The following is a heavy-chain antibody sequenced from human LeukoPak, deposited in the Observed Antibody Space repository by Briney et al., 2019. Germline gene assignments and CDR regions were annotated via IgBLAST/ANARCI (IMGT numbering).Heavy chain of an antibody. CDR1: GFTFSSYA. CDR2: ISGSGGST. V-gene: IGHV3-23*01. J-gene: IGHJ4*02. CDR3: AKNQWLVPFYFDY. D-gene: IGHD6-19*01. Sequence: GGSLRLSCAASGFTFSSYAMSWVRQAPGKGLEWVSAISGSGGSTYYADSVKGRFTISRDNSKNTLYLLMNSLRAEDTAVYYCAKNQWLVPFYFDYWGQGTLVTVSS.